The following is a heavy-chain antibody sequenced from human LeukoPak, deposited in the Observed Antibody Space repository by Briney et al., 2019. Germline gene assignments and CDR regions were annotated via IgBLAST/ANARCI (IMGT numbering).Heavy chain of an antibody. Sequence: GGSLRLSCAASGFTFSSYAMSWVRQAPGKGLEGASAISGSGGSTYYADSVKGRFTISRDNSKNTLYLQMNSLRAEDTAVYYCGKVGDIVVVVAAKFDYWGQGTLVTVSS. CDR1: GFTFSSYA. CDR2: ISGSGGST. J-gene: IGHJ4*02. D-gene: IGHD2-15*01. CDR3: GKVGDIVVVVAAKFDY. V-gene: IGHV3-23*01.